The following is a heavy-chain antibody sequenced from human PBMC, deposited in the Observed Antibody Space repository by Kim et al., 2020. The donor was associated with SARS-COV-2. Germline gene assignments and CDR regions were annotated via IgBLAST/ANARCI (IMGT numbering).Heavy chain of an antibody. CDR1: GFTFSSYE. CDR2: ISSSGGAI. V-gene: IGHV3-48*03. D-gene: IGHD2-2*01. CDR3: VRERKRQLYSYYAMDV. J-gene: IGHJ6*02. Sequence: GGSLRLSCAASGFTFSSYEMNWVRQAPGKGLEWVSYISSSGGAIYYADSVKGRFTISTDNAKNSLFLQMNSLRAEDTAVYYCVRERKRQLYSYYAMDVWGQGTTVTVSS.